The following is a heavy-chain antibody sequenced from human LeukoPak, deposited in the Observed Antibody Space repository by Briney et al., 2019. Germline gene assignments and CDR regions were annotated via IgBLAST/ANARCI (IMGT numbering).Heavy chain of an antibody. CDR1: GGSISSYY. CDR2: INHSGST. CDR3: ARGRGYSYNFDY. D-gene: IGHD5-18*01. V-gene: IGHV4-34*01. J-gene: IGHJ4*02. Sequence: SETLSLTCTVSGGSISSYYWSWIRQPPGKGLEWIGEINHSGSTNYNPSLKSRVTISVDTSKNQFSLKLSSVTAADTAVYYCARGRGYSYNFDYWGQGTLVTVSS.